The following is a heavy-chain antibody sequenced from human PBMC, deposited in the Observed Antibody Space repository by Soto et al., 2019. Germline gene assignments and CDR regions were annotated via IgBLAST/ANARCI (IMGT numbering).Heavy chain of an antibody. J-gene: IGHJ4*02. Sequence: ASVKVSCKASGYTFTSYGISWVRQAPGQGLEWMGWISAYNGNTNYAQKLQGRVTMTTDTSTSTAYMELRSLRSDDTAVYYCARVPKIGYCSSTSCNNFDYWGQGTLVTVSS. CDR1: GYTFTSYG. D-gene: IGHD2-2*01. CDR2: ISAYNGNT. V-gene: IGHV1-18*01. CDR3: ARVPKIGYCSSTSCNNFDY.